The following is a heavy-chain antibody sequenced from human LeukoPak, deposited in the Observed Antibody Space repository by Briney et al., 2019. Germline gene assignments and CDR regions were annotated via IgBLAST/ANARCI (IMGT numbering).Heavy chain of an antibody. Sequence: PGGSLRLSCAASGFTFSSYWMSWVRQAPGKGLEWVANIKQDGSEKYYVDSVKGRFTISRDNAKNSLYLQMNSLRAEDTAVYYCARLGDIVVVVAAPWYYYGMDVWGQGTTVTVSS. CDR3: ARLGDIVVVVAAPWYYYGMDV. CDR2: IKQDGSEK. CDR1: GFTFSSYW. J-gene: IGHJ6*02. V-gene: IGHV3-7*01. D-gene: IGHD2-15*01.